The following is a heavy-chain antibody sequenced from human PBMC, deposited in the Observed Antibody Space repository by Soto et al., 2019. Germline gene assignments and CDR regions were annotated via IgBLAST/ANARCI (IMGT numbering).Heavy chain of an antibody. J-gene: IGHJ3*02. Sequence: KPSETLSLTCTVSGGSVSSGSYQWTWIRQPPGKGLEWIGYIHVSGSTNDNPSLKGRVTISVDTSKNQFSLKLSSVTAADTAVYYCARDREYYYGSGSYYRPNAFDIWGQGTMVTVSS. CDR2: IHVSGST. D-gene: IGHD3-10*01. CDR1: GGSVSSGSYQ. V-gene: IGHV4-61*01. CDR3: ARDREYYYGSGSYYRPNAFDI.